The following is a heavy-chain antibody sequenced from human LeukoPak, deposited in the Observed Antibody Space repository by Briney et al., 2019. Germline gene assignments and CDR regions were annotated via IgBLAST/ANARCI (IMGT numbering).Heavy chain of an antibody. V-gene: IGHV3-66*02. CDR2: IYSGGST. CDR1: GFTVSSNY. CDR3: ARYLVVTDAFDI. Sequence: QPGGSLRLSCAASGFTVSSNYMSWVRQAPGKGLEWVSVIYSGGSTYYADSVKGRFTISRDNSKNALYLQMNSLRAEDTAVYYCARYLVVTDAFDIWGQGTMVTVSS. D-gene: IGHD2-21*02. J-gene: IGHJ3*02.